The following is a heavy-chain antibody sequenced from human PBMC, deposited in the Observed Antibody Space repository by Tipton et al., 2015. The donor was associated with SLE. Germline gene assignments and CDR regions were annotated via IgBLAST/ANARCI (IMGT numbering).Heavy chain of an antibody. D-gene: IGHD3-3*01. CDR2: TYYRSKWYD. CDR3: ARGFLKLGFDS. V-gene: IGHV6-1*01. CDR1: GDSVSSDNAA. Sequence: GLVKPSQTLSLTCAISGDSVSSDNAAWNWIRQSPSGGLEWLGRTYYRSKWYDDYAVSVKSRITINPDTSKNQFSLQLNSVSPEDTAIYYCARGFLKLGFDSWGQGTLVTVSS. J-gene: IGHJ4*02.